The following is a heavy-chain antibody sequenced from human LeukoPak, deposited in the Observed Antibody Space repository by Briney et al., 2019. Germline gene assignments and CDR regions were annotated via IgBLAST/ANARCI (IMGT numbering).Heavy chain of an antibody. CDR3: AKASYDSSGYYAS. D-gene: IGHD3-22*01. V-gene: IGHV3-23*01. CDR1: GFTFSTCG. J-gene: IGHJ5*02. CDR2: IRGSGDNT. Sequence: GGSLRLSCAASGFTFSTCGMSWVRQAPGKGLEWVSAIRGSGDNTYYADSVKGRFTISRDNSKNTLYLQMNSLRAEDTAVYYCAKASYDSSGYYASWGQGTLVTVSS.